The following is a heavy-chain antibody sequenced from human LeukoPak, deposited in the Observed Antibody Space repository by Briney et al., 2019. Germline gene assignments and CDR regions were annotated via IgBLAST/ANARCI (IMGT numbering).Heavy chain of an antibody. J-gene: IGHJ5*02. CDR3: ARSPAQGIQTTPYNWFDP. CDR1: GYTFTGYY. Sequence: ASVKVSCEASGYTFTGYYMHWVRQAPGQGLEWMGWINPNSGGTNYAQKFQGRVTMTRDTSISTAYMELSRLRSDDTAVYYCARSPAQGIQTTPYNWFDPWGQGTLVTVSS. CDR2: INPNSGGT. D-gene: IGHD4-11*01. V-gene: IGHV1-2*02.